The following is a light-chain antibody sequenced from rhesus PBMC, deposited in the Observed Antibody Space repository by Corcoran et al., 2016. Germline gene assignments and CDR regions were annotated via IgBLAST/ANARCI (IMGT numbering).Light chain of an antibody. CDR3: QQRNSYPYS. V-gene: IGKV1-38*01. J-gene: IGKJ2*01. CDR2: DAS. CDR1: QGISSY. Sequence: DIQLTQSPSSPSASVGDRVTITCRASQGISSYLAWYQQKQGKAPKLLIYDASNLQSGVPSRFSGSGSGTEFTLNISSLQPEDFAVYYCQQRNSYPYSFGQGTKVEIK.